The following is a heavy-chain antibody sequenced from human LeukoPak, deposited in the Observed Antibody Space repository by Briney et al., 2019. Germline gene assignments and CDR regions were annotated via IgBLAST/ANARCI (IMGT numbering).Heavy chain of an antibody. CDR1: GFTVSSNY. CDR3: ARNNYYDSSGSLDY. Sequence: GGSLRLSCAASGFTVSSNYMSWVRQAPGKGLEWVPVIYSGGSTYYADSVKGRFTISRDNSKNTLYLQMNSLRAEDAAVYYCARNNYYDSSGSLDYWGQGTLVTVSS. J-gene: IGHJ4*02. CDR2: IYSGGST. D-gene: IGHD3-22*01. V-gene: IGHV3-53*01.